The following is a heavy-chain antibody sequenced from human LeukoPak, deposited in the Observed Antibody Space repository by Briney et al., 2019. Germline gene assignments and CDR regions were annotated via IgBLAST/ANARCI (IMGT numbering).Heavy chain of an antibody. CDR3: ARDTYYYDNSGYYYFDY. CDR1: GGIFSGYA. Sequence: SVKVSCKASGGIFSGYAISWVRQAPGQGLEWMGRIIPILGIVNYAQKFQGRVTIIADKSTSTAYMELSSLGSEDTAVYFCARDTYYYDNSGYYYFDYWGQGTLVTVSS. CDR2: IIPILGIV. V-gene: IGHV1-69*04. D-gene: IGHD3-22*01. J-gene: IGHJ4*02.